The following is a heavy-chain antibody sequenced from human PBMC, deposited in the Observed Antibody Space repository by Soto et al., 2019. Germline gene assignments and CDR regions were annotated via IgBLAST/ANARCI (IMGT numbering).Heavy chain of an antibody. CDR3: AREANSGSAGVFAY. CDR2: ITGGGGTT. D-gene: IGHD3-10*01. V-gene: IGHV3-23*01. CDR1: GFTFSNYA. J-gene: IGHJ4*02. Sequence: EVQLLESGGGLVQPGESLRLSCAASGFTFSNYALNWVRQAPGKGLEWVSGITGGGGTTFYADSVTGRFTVSRDNSKNTLYLQMNSLRPEDTAVFYCAREANSGSAGVFAYWGLGTLVTVSS.